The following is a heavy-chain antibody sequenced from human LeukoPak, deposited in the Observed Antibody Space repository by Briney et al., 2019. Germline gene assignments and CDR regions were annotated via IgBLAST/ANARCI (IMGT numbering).Heavy chain of an antibody. CDR3: ARVVVPAAIRDAFDI. V-gene: IGHV4-59*08. J-gene: IGHJ3*02. D-gene: IGHD2-2*01. CDR1: GGSISSYY. CDR2: IYYDGRT. Sequence: SETLSLTCTVSGGSISSYYWSWIRQPPGKGLEWIAYIYYDGRTNYNPSLKSRVTISLDTSMNQFSLKLSSVTAADTAVYYCARVVVPAAIRDAFDIWGQGTMVTVSS.